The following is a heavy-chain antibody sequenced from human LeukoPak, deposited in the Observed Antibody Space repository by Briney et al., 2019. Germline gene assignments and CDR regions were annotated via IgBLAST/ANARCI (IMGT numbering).Heavy chain of an antibody. CDR1: GYTFTSYG. CDR2: ISAYNGNT. J-gene: IGHJ4*01. Sequence: ASVCLSSKASGYTFTSYGASWVRQAPGQGLEWMGWISAYNGNTNYAQKLQGTVTMTTDTSTSTAYMELRSLRSDETAVYYCARAWLWYYFDYWGDLVLVSVSS. V-gene: IGHV1-18*01. D-gene: IGHD5-12*01. CDR3: ARAWLWYYFDY.